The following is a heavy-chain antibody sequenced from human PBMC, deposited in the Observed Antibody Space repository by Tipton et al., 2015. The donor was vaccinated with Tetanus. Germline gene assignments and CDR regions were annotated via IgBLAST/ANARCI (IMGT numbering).Heavy chain of an antibody. CDR3: ARANYDFSKKGPFDS. D-gene: IGHD3-3*01. J-gene: IGHJ4*02. V-gene: IGHV4-59*01. CDR1: GDSITSFY. Sequence: TLSLTCTVSGDSITSFYWSWIRQPPGKGLEWIGYIFYGGTTNYNPSLKSRVTMTQDTSRNQFSLKLTSVTAADTAVYYCARANYDFSKKGPFDSWGQGSLVIVSS. CDR2: IFYGGTT.